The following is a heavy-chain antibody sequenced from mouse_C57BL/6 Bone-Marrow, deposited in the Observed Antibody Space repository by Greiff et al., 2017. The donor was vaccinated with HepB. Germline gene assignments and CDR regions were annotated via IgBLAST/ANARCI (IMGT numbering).Heavy chain of an antibody. D-gene: IGHD2-4*01. CDR3: TGSDYDFAY. V-gene: IGHV6-3*01. J-gene: IGHJ3*01. CDR1: GFTFSNYW. Sequence: EVKLMESGGGLVQPGGSMKLSCVASGFTFSNYWMNWVRQSPEKGLEWVAQIRLKSDNYATHYAESVKGRFTISRDDSKSSVYLQMNNLRAEDTGIYYCTGSDYDFAYWGQGTLVTVSA. CDR2: IRLKSDNYAT.